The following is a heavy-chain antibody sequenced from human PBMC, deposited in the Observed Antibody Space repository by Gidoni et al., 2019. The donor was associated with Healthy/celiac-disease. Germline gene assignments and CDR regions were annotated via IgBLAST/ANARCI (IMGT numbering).Heavy chain of an antibody. CDR2: INHSGST. Sequence: QVQLQQWGAGLLKPSATLSLTCAGYGGSFSGYYWSWIRPPQGKGLEWFGEINHSGSTNDNPSLKSRVTISVDTSKNQFSLKLSSVTAADTAVYYCARGAYCSSTSCSVKKSWFDPWGQGTLVTVSS. CDR1: GGSFSGYY. D-gene: IGHD2-2*01. J-gene: IGHJ5*02. CDR3: ARGAYCSSTSCSVKKSWFDP. V-gene: IGHV4-34*01.